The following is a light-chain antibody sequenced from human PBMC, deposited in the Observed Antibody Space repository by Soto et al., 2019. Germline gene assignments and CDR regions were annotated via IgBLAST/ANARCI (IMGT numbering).Light chain of an antibody. J-gene: IGKJ4*01. CDR2: WAS. CDR3: QQYYSTPLT. Sequence: DIVMTQSPDSLAVSLGERATINCKSSQSIFYSSTNKNYLAWYQQKPGQPPDLLIYWASTRESGVPDRFSGSGSATDFTLTISSLQAEDVAVYYCQQYYSTPLTFGGGTKVEIK. CDR1: QSIFYSSTNKNY. V-gene: IGKV4-1*01.